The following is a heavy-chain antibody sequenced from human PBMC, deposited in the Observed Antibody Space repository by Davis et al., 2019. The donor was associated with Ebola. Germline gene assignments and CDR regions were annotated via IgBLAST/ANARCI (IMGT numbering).Heavy chain of an antibody. Sequence: GGSLRLSCAASGFTFSTYAMGWVRQAPGKGLDWVSDISSGGGAPYYADSVKGRFTTFRDNPKNNLYLQMNSLRADDTAVYYCAKQRGVGAIDYDYWGRGTVVTVSS. J-gene: IGHJ4*02. CDR2: ISSGGGAP. CDR3: AKQRGVGAIDYDY. D-gene: IGHD1-26*01. V-gene: IGHV3-23*01. CDR1: GFTFSTYA.